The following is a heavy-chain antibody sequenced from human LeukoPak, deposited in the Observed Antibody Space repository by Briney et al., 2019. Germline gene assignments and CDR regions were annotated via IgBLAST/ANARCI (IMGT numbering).Heavy chain of an antibody. J-gene: IGHJ2*01. CDR2: ISSSSSYI. V-gene: IGHV3-21*01. CDR1: GFTFNTYS. CDR3: ARDYSCGWYRKPAGYFDL. D-gene: IGHD6-19*01. Sequence: GGSLRLSCAASGFTFNTYSMNWVRQAPGKRLEWVSSISSSSSYIYYADSVKGRFTISRDNAKNSLYLQMNSLRAEDTAVYYCARDYSCGWYRKPAGYFDLWGRGTLVTVSS.